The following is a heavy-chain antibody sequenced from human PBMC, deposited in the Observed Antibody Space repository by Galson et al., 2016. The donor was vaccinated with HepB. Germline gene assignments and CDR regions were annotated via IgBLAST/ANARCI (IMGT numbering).Heavy chain of an antibody. D-gene: IGHD5-24*01. CDR1: GDSISSSNYL. CDR3: ASHKLNYRRDGYSLIDY. V-gene: IGHV4-39*02. Sequence: SETLSLTCTVSGDSISSSNYLWGWIRQPPGKGLEWLGIIDYSGRTYYNPSLKSRVTISVDTSKIHFSLKLRSVTAADTAIYYCASHKLNYRRDGYSLIDYWGQGTLVTVSS. CDR2: IDYSGRT. J-gene: IGHJ4*02.